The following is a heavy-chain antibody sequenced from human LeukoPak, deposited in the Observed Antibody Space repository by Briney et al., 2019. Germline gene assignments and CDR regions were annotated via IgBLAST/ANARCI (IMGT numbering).Heavy chain of an antibody. D-gene: IGHD3-16*01. CDR2: IDQDGSAK. V-gene: IGHV3-7*01. Sequence: QPGGSPRLSCEASGFTFTSYYMGWVRQAPGKGLEWVADIDQDGSAKYYVDSVKGRFTISRDNVKNSVYLQMNNLRVEDTAVYYCTRELWPADYWGQGILVTVSS. CDR3: TRELWPADY. J-gene: IGHJ4*02. CDR1: GFTFTSYY.